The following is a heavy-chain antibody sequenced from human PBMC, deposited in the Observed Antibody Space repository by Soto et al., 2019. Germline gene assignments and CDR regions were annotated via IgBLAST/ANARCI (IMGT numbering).Heavy chain of an antibody. CDR2: IKQDGSEK. CDR1: GFTFSSYW. CDR3: ARDALDILTGRSLNWFDP. Sequence: GGSLRLSCAASGFTFSSYWMSWVRQAPGKWLEWVANIKQDGSEKYYVDSVKGRFTISRDNAKNSLYLQMNSLRAEDTAVYYCARDALDILTGRSLNWFDPWGQGTLVTVSS. V-gene: IGHV3-7*05. D-gene: IGHD3-9*01. J-gene: IGHJ5*02.